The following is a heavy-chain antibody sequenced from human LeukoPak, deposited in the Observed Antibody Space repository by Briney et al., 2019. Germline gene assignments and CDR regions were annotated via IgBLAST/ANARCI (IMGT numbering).Heavy chain of an antibody. CDR3: AREGYTSGWYRL. J-gene: IGHJ4*02. Sequence: GRSLRLSCAASGFTVSSNYMSWVRQAPGKGLEWVSVIYSSGITYYADSVKGRFTISRDNSKNTLYLQMNSLRAEDTAVYYCAREGYTSGWYRLWGQGTLVTVSS. CDR2: IYSSGIT. CDR1: GFTVSSNY. D-gene: IGHD6-19*01. V-gene: IGHV3-53*01.